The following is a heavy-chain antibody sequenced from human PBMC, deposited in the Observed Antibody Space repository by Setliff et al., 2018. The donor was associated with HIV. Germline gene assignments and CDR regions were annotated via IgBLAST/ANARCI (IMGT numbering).Heavy chain of an antibody. CDR1: GDSVRSSRYY. CDR3: ARVPYDILTGTTNADFDY. CDR2: IYTSGST. D-gene: IGHD3-9*01. V-gene: IGHV4-61*02. J-gene: IGHJ4*02. Sequence: SETLSLTCTVSGDSVRSSRYYWSWIRQPAGKGLEWIGRIYTSGSTNYNPSLKSRVTISLDTSKNQFSLNLSSVTAADTAVYYCARVPYDILTGTTNADFDYWGQGTLVTVSS.